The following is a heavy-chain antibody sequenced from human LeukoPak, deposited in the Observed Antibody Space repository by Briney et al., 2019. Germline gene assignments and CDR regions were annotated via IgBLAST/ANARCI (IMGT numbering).Heavy chain of an antibody. J-gene: IGHJ4*02. CDR1: GFTFSGYS. CDR2: VSRRGSLI. CDR3: ARVSDAYDYFFDY. D-gene: IGHD5-12*01. V-gene: IGHV3-21*01. Sequence: GGSLRLSCAPPGFTFSGYSMNGVGQAPGKGRGGVSSVSRRGSLIFYADSVQGRFPISRDDAKDSLFLQLNSLRAEDTAVYYCARVSDAYDYFFDYWGQGTLVTVSS.